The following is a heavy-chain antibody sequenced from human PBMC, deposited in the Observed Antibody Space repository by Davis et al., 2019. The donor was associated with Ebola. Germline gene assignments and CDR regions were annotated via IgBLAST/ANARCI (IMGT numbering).Heavy chain of an antibody. J-gene: IGHJ4*02. CDR2: VKSNSDT. D-gene: IGHD3-10*01. V-gene: IGHV3-23*01. CDR3: AAEGRSSRPGY. CDR1: GFTFNNYA. Sequence: GESLKISCATSGFTFNNYAMTWVRQAPGKGLEWVPVVKSNSDTYYADSVKGRFTISRDSSKNTLHLQMNGLRAEDTAVYYCAAEGRSSRPGYWGQGTLVTVSS.